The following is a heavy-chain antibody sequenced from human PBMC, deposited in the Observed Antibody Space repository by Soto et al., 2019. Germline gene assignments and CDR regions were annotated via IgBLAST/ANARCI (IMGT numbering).Heavy chain of an antibody. CDR1: GGSISSYY. Sequence: SETLSLTCTVSGGSISSYYWSWIRQPPGKGLEWIGYIYYSGSTNYNPSLKSRVTISVDTSKNQFSLKLSSVTAADTAVYYCAKEYYYGTGSSYDAFDIWGQGTMVTVSS. J-gene: IGHJ3*02. V-gene: IGHV4-59*01. D-gene: IGHD3-10*01. CDR2: IYYSGST. CDR3: AKEYYYGTGSSYDAFDI.